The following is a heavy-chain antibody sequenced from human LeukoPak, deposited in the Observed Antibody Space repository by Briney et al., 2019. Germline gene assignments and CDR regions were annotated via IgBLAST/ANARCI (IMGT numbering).Heavy chain of an antibody. CDR3: ARHTFAAATFDY. J-gene: IGHJ4*02. Sequence: SETLSLTCTVSGGSISSYYWSWIRQPPGKGLEWIGYIYYSGSTNYSPSLKSRVTISVDTSKNQFSLKLSSVTAADTAVYYCARHTFAAATFDYWGQGTLVTVSS. D-gene: IGHD6-13*01. CDR2: IYYSGST. V-gene: IGHV4-59*08. CDR1: GGSISSYY.